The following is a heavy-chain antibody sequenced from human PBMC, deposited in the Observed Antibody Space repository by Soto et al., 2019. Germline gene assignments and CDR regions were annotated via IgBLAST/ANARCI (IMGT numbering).Heavy chain of an antibody. CDR3: ARDSVVPAAMPSH. CDR1: GYTFTSYG. D-gene: IGHD2-2*01. CDR2: ISAYNGNT. J-gene: IGHJ4*02. V-gene: IGHV1-18*01. Sequence: GESLKISCKASGYTFTSYGISWVRQAPGQGLEWMGWISAYNGNTNYAQKLQGRVTMTTDTSTSTAYMELRSLRSDDTAVYYCARDSVVPAAMPSHWGQGTLVTVSS.